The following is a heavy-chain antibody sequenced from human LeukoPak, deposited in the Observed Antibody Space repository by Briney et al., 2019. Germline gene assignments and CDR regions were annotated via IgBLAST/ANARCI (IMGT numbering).Heavy chain of an antibody. CDR3: ARGSHSSSSDYYYYGMDV. CDR2: IYTSGST. V-gene: IGHV4-61*02. J-gene: IGHJ6*02. D-gene: IGHD6-6*01. CDR1: GGSISSGSYY. Sequence: SETLSLTCTVSGGSISSGSYYWSWIRQPAGKGLEWIGRIYTSGSTNYNPSLKSRVTISVDTSKNQFSLKLSSVTAADTAVYYRARGSHSSSSDYYYYGMDVWGQGTTVTASS.